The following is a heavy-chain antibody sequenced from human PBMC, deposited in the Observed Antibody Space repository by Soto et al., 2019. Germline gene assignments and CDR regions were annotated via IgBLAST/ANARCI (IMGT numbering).Heavy chain of an antibody. D-gene: IGHD3-3*02. CDR1: VGSISSGGSS. Sequence: QLQLQESGSGLVKPSQTLSLTCTVSVGSISSGGSSWSWIRQPPGKGLEWIGYIYHSGSTYYNPSLKSRVTISVDWSKNQFSLKLSSVTAADTAVYYCARGPPFLPWGQGTLVTVSS. CDR2: IYHSGST. V-gene: IGHV4-30-2*01. CDR3: ARGPPFLP. J-gene: IGHJ5*02.